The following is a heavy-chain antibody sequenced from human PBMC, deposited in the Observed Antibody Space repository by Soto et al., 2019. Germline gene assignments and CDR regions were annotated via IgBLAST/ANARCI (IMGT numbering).Heavy chain of an antibody. CDR1: GDSVSSNSAA. D-gene: IGHD5-12*01. Sequence: SQTLSLTCAISGDSVSSNSAAWNWIRQSPSRGLEWLGRTYYRSKWYNDYAVSVKSRITINPDTSKNQFSQQLNSVTPEDTAVYYCANDWPGYVDIGDTDHRVVHWGQAPLVTVPS. CDR3: ANDWPGYVDIGDTDHRVVH. V-gene: IGHV6-1*01. J-gene: IGHJ4*02. CDR2: TYYRSKWYN.